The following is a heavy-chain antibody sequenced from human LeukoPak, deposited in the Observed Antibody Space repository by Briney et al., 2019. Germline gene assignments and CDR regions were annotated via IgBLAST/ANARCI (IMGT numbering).Heavy chain of an antibody. V-gene: IGHV3-30-3*01. D-gene: IGHD3-16*01. CDR2: ISYDGSNK. Sequence: GRSLRLYCAASGFTFSSYAMHWVRQAPGKGLEWVAVISYDGSNKYYADSVKGRFTISRDNSKNTLYLQMNSLRAEDTAVYYCAREGDRPDPWGQGTLVTVSS. CDR3: AREGDRPDP. CDR1: GFTFSSYA. J-gene: IGHJ5*02.